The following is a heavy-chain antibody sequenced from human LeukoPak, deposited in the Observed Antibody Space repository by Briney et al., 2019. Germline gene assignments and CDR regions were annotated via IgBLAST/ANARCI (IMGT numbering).Heavy chain of an antibody. CDR2: INPNSGAP. CDR1: GYTFTGYY. Sequence: ASVKVSCTASGYTFTGYYIHWLRQAPGQRLGWLGWINPNSGAPNYAQNFQGRVTMTRDTSISTVYMELSRLRSDDTAVYYCAQVASDYWGQGTLVTVSS. V-gene: IGHV1-2*02. CDR3: AQVASDY. D-gene: IGHD5-12*01. J-gene: IGHJ4*02.